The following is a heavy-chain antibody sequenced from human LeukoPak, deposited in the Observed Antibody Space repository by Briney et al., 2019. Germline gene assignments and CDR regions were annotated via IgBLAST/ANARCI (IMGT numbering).Heavy chain of an antibody. CDR1: GYTFTSYG. J-gene: IGHJ6*03. V-gene: IGHV1-18*03. Sequence: ASVKVSCKASGYTFTSYGISWVRQAPGQGLEWMGWISTYNGNTNYAQKLQGRVTMTTDTSTSTAYMELRSLRSDDMAVYYCARDLHRVVVRGVPHYYYMDVWGKGTTVTISS. CDR2: ISTYNGNT. D-gene: IGHD3-10*01. CDR3: ARDLHRVVVRGVPHYYYMDV.